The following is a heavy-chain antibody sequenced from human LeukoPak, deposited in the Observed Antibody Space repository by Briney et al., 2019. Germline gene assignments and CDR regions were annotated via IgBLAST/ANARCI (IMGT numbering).Heavy chain of an antibody. J-gene: IGHJ6*03. CDR3: ARRAVGYYYYYYLDV. Sequence: ASVKVSCKASGYTFTSYDINWVRQATGQGLEWMGWMNPNSGNTGYAQKFQGRVTITRNTSISTAYMDLSSLRSDDTAVYYCARRAVGYYYYYYLDVWGKGTTVTVSS. CDR2: MNPNSGNT. CDR1: GYTFTSYD. D-gene: IGHD6-19*01. V-gene: IGHV1-8*03.